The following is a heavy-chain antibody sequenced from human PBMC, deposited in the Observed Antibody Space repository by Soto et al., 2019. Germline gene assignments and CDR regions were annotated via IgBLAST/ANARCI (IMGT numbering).Heavy chain of an antibody. CDR2: IIPIFGTA. Sequence: QVQLVQSGAEVKKPGSSVKVSCKASGGTFSTYAINWVRQAPGQGLEWMGGIIPIFGTANYAQTFQGRVTITADESTSTAYLELSSLRCEDTAVYYCSADVVVTSRPLDYWGQGSLVTVSS. D-gene: IGHD2-15*01. CDR3: SADVVVTSRPLDY. CDR1: GGTFSTYA. J-gene: IGHJ4*02. V-gene: IGHV1-69*01.